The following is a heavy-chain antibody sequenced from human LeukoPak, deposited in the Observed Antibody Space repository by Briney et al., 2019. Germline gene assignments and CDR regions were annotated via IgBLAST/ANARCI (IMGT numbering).Heavy chain of an antibody. J-gene: IGHJ4*02. V-gene: IGHV1-69*13. CDR2: IIPIFGTA. CDR1: GGTFSSYA. Sequence: SVKVSCQASGGTFSSYAISWVRQAPGQGLEWMGGIIPIFGTANYAQKFQGRVTITADESTSTAYMELSSLRSEDTAVYYCATAHEKGSYYFDYWGQGTLVTVSS. D-gene: IGHD6-6*01. CDR3: ATAHEKGSYYFDY.